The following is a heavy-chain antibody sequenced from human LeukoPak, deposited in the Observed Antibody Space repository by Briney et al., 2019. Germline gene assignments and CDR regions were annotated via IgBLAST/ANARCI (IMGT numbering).Heavy chain of an antibody. V-gene: IGHV4-34*01. D-gene: IGHD6-13*01. CDR2: INHSGST. Sequence: SETLSLTCAVYGGSFSGYYWSWIRQPPGKGLEWIGEINHSGSTNYNPSLKSRVTISVDTSKNQFSLKLSSVTAADTAVYYCARHLSWGSSWPKFDYWGQGTLVTVSS. CDR1: GGSFSGYY. J-gene: IGHJ4*02. CDR3: ARHLSWGSSWPKFDY.